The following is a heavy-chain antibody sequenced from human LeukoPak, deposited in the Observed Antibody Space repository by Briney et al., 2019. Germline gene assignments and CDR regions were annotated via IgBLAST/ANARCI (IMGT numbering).Heavy chain of an antibody. V-gene: IGHV3-30*02. CDR3: AKAAEWLRSPFDY. D-gene: IGHD5-12*01. CDR2: IRYDGNYK. J-gene: IGHJ4*02. CDR1: GFTFSTYG. Sequence: GGSLRLSCAASGFTFSTYGLHWVRQAPGKGLEWVTFIRYDGNYKYYADSVKGRFTISRDNSKNTLYLQMNGLRADDTAVYYCAKAAEWLRSPFDYWGQGTLVTVSS.